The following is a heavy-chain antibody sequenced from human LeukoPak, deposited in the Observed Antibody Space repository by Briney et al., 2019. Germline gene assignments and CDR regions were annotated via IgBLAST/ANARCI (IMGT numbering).Heavy chain of an antibody. J-gene: IGHJ4*02. D-gene: IGHD6-19*01. Sequence: SGTLSLTCAVSGGSISRSNWWSCVRQPPGEGLEWIGEIYHSGSTNYNPSLKSRVTISIDKSKNQFSLRLSSVTAADTAVYYCASRDSSVAGQYFDHWGQGTLVTVSS. V-gene: IGHV4-4*02. CDR3: ASRDSSVAGQYFDH. CDR2: IYHSGST. CDR1: GGSISRSNW.